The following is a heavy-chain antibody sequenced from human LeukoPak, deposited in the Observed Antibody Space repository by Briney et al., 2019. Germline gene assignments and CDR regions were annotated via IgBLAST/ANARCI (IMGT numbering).Heavy chain of an antibody. D-gene: IGHD6-13*01. CDR1: GYTFTSYG. Sequence: GASVKVSCKASGYTFTSYGISRVRQAPGQGLEWMGWISAYNGNTNDAQKLQGRVTMTTGTSTSTAYMERRSLRSDDTAVYYCARGEFRVSDYWGQGTLVTVSS. CDR3: ARGEFRVSDY. CDR2: ISAYNGNT. V-gene: IGHV1-18*01. J-gene: IGHJ4*02.